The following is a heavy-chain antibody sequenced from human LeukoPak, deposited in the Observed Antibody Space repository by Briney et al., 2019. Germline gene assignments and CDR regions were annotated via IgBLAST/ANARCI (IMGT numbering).Heavy chain of an antibody. CDR3: ARGRLGLPFDY. J-gene: IGHJ4*02. CDR2: IIPIFGTA. D-gene: IGHD3/OR15-3a*01. V-gene: IGHV1-69*13. Sequence: GASVKVSCKASGGTFSSYAISWVRQAPGHGLEWMGGIIPIFGTANYAQEFQGRVTITADESTSTAYMELSSLRSEDTAVYYCARGRLGLPFDYWGQGTLVTVSS. CDR1: GGTFSSYA.